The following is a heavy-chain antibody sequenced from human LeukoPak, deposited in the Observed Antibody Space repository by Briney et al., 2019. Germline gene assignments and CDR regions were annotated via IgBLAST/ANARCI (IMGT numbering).Heavy chain of an antibody. CDR1: GFTFSSYA. J-gene: IGHJ4*02. CDR3: ARSRLVAGEGY. D-gene: IGHD2-15*01. Sequence: GGSLRLSCAASGFTFSSYAMSWVRQAPGKGLEWVSAISGSGGSTYYADSVKGRFTISRDNSKNTLYLQMNSLRAEDTAVYYCARSRLVAGEGYWGQGTLVTVSS. V-gene: IGHV3-23*01. CDR2: ISGSGGST.